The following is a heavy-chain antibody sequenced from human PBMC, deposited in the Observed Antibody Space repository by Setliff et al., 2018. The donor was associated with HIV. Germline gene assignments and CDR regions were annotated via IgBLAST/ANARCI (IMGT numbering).Heavy chain of an antibody. D-gene: IGHD3-22*01. Sequence: GGSLRLSCAASGFIFSTYAMHWVRQAPGKGLEWVAVISYDGSNKYYADSVKGRFTISRDNSKNTVYLQMNSLRPEDTAVYYCARDKDYYDFSGYYYIYYYMDVWGKGTMVTVSS. J-gene: IGHJ6*03. CDR3: ARDKDYYDFSGYYYIYYYMDV. CDR2: ISYDGSNK. CDR1: GFIFSTYA. V-gene: IGHV3-30*01.